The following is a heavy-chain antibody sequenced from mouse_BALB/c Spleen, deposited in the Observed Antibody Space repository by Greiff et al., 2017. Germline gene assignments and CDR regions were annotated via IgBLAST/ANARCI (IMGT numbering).Heavy chain of an antibody. CDR3: ASDHYYGYGYAMDY. V-gene: IGHV3-6*02. CDR1: GYSITSGYY. CDR2: ISYDGSN. D-gene: IGHD1-2*01. J-gene: IGHJ4*01. Sequence: EVKLQESGPGLVKPSQSLSLTCSVTGYSITSGYYWNWIRQFPGNKLEWMGYISYDGSNNYNPSLKNRISITRDTSKNQFFLKLNSVTTEDTATYYCASDHYYGYGYAMDYWGQGTSVTVSS.